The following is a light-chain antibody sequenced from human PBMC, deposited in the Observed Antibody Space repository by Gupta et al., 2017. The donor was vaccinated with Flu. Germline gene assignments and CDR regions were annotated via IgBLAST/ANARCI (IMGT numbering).Light chain of an antibody. CDR3: QQYNSYPIT. CDR1: QGISNS. Sequence: DIRMTQSPSSLSASVGDRVTITCRASQGISNSLAWFQQEPGKAPKSLIYDASSLQGGVPSKFTGSGSGTDFTLTISSLQPEDFATYYCQQYNSYPITFGQGTRLEIK. CDR2: DAS. J-gene: IGKJ5*01. V-gene: IGKV1-16*02.